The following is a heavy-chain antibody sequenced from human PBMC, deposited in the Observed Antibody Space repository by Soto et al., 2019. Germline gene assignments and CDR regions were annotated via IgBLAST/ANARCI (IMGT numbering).Heavy chain of an antibody. Sequence: EVQLVESGGGLVKPGGSLRLSWAPSGFTFSSYSMNWVRQAPGKGLEWVSSISSSSSYIYYADSVKGRSTISRDNAKNSLYLQMNSRRAEDTAVYYGARDNEAIDTAIVKGTFDYWGQGTLVTVSS. J-gene: IGHJ4*02. CDR3: ARDNEAIDTAIVKGTFDY. D-gene: IGHD5-18*01. V-gene: IGHV3-21*01. CDR2: ISSSSSYI. CDR1: GFTFSSYS.